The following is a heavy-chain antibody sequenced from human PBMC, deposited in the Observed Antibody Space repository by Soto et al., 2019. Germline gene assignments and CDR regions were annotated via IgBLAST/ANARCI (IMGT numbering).Heavy chain of an antibody. CDR1: GFTFSAYS. CDR3: ARDLLEGYGHARQPDY. CDR2: ITSSSTYI. V-gene: IGHV3-21*06. Sequence: GGSLRLSCVASGFTFSAYSMSWVRQAPGQGLEWVSSITSSSTYIYYTRSVEGRFTISRDDAKNSLHLQMSSLRAEDTAVYYCARDLLEGYGHARQPDYWGQGTLVTVSS. J-gene: IGHJ4*02. D-gene: IGHD5-18*01.